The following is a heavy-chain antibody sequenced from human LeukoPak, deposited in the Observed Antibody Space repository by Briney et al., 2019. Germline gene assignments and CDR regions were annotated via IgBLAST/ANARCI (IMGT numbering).Heavy chain of an antibody. CDR3: ARNTYRRRWFDP. J-gene: IGHJ5*02. D-gene: IGHD4-11*01. CDR1: GFSLSTSGMC. CDR2: IDWDDDK. V-gene: IGHV2-70*01. Sequence: ESGPALVKPTQTLTLTCTFSGFSLSTSGMCVSWIRQPSGKALEWLALIDWDDDKYYSTSLKTRLTISKDTSKNQVVLTMTNMDPVDTATYYCARNTYRRRWFDPWGQGTLVTVSS.